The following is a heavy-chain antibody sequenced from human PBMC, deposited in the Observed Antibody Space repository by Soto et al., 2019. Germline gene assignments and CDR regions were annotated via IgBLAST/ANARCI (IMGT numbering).Heavy chain of an antibody. D-gene: IGHD1-26*01. J-gene: IGHJ4*02. V-gene: IGHV1-18*01. Sequence: QVHLVQSGTDVKKPGASVKVSCKASGYTFTSYNINWLRQAPGQGLEWMGWIRVFNGNTHYAQNFQGRVTITTDTSTTTAYMELRSLRSDDTAVYYCAREPDSYGGSFEYWGQGTLVSVAS. CDR2: IRVFNGNT. CDR1: GYTFTSYN. CDR3: AREPDSYGGSFEY.